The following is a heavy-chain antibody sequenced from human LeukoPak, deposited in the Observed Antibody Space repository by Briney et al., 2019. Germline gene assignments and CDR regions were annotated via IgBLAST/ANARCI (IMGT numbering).Heavy chain of an antibody. CDR3: AHTVNYYDFWSGYHHDAFDI. D-gene: IGHD3-3*01. V-gene: IGHV2-5*02. Sequence: SGPTLVKPTQTLTLTCTFSGFSLSTSGVGVGWIRQPPGKALEWLALIYWDDDKRYSPSLKSRLTITKDTSKNQVVLTMTNMDPVDTATYYCAHTVNYYDFWSGYHHDAFDIWGQGTMVTVSS. J-gene: IGHJ3*02. CDR2: IYWDDDK. CDR1: GFSLSTSGVG.